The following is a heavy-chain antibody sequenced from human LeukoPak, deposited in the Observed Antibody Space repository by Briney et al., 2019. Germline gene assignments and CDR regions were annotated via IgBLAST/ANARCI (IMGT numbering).Heavy chain of an antibody. D-gene: IGHD3-3*01. CDR1: GGSISSSSYY. Sequence: SETLSLTCTVSGGSISSSSYYWGWIRQPPGKGLEWIGSIYYSGSTYYNPSLKSRVTISVDTSKNQFSLKLSSVTAADTAVYYCARGSGFWSGYSAFDIWGQGTMVTVSS. CDR3: ARGSGFWSGYSAFDI. CDR2: IYYSGST. J-gene: IGHJ3*02. V-gene: IGHV4-39*07.